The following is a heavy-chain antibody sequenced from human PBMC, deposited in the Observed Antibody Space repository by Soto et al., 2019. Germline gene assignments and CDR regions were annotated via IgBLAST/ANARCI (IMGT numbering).Heavy chain of an antibody. CDR3: ARDPRDIVVVVAARPMGWFDP. CDR2: IWYDGSNK. D-gene: IGHD2-15*01. Sequence: PGGSLRLSCAASGFTFSSYGMHWVRQAPGKGLEWVAVIWYDGSNKYYADSVKGRFTISRDNSKNTLYLQMNSLRAEDTAVYYCARDPRDIVVVVAARPMGWFDPWGQGTLVTVSS. CDR1: GFTFSSYG. J-gene: IGHJ5*02. V-gene: IGHV3-33*01.